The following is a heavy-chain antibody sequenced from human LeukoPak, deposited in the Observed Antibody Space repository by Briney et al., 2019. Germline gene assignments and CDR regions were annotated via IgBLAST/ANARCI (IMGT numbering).Heavy chain of an antibody. Sequence: PGGSLRLSCAASGFTFSSYAMHWVRQAPGKGLEWVAVISYDGSNKYYADSVKGRFTISRDNSKNTLYLQMNSLRAEDTAVYYCARDPGIAVAEYYMDVWGKGTTVTVSS. V-gene: IGHV3-30-3*01. D-gene: IGHD6-19*01. CDR3: ARDPGIAVAEYYMDV. J-gene: IGHJ6*03. CDR2: ISYDGSNK. CDR1: GFTFSSYA.